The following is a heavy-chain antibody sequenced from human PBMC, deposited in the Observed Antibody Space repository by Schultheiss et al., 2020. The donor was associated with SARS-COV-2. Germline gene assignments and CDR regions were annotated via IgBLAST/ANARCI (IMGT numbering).Heavy chain of an antibody. J-gene: IGHJ4*02. D-gene: IGHD2-15*01. Sequence: SETLSLTCTVSGGSISSYYWSWIRQPAGKGLEWIGRIYTSGSTNYNPSLKSRVTMSVDTSKNQFSLKLSSVTAADTAVYYCARVYCSGGSCMNYFDYWGQGTLVTVSS. CDR3: ARVYCSGGSCMNYFDY. CDR2: IYTSGST. V-gene: IGHV4-4*07. CDR1: GGSISSYY.